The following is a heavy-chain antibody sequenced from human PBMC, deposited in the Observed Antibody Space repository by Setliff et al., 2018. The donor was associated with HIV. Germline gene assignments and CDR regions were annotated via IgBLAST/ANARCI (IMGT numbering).Heavy chain of an antibody. CDR3: AREDSSYHYFDS. D-gene: IGHD3-22*01. Sequence: SETLSLTCTVSGGSISSNNYYWGWIRQPPGKGREWIGSIFYSGSANYNPSLTSPVTISVDTSKNQFSLKLRSVTAADTAVYWCAREDSSYHYFDSWGQGMLVTVSS. J-gene: IGHJ4*02. CDR1: GGSISSNNYY. CDR2: IFYSGSA. V-gene: IGHV4-39*02.